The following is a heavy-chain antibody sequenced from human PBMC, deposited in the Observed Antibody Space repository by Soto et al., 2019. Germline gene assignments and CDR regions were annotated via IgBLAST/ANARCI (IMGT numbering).Heavy chain of an antibody. D-gene: IGHD3-10*01. CDR2: ISGSGGST. V-gene: IGHV3-23*01. CDR1: GFTFSSYA. J-gene: IGHJ4*02. CDR3: AKAGVGELLFSSSFDY. Sequence: EVQLLESGGGLVQPGGSLRLSCAASGFTFSSYAMSWVRQAPGKGLEWVSAISGSGGSTYYADSVKRRFTISRDNFKNTLNLQMNSLGAEDTAVDYCAKAGVGELLFSSSFDYWGQGTLVTVSS.